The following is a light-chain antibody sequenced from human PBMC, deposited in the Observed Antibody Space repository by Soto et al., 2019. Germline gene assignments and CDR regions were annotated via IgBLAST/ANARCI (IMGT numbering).Light chain of an antibody. Sequence: GLTQVPGTLSKSTLESAALSCRASQSVDSSHLAWYQRRPGRAPRLLVYGASRRATGVQDRFSGSGSGTYFTLSIRRLESEDFAVCYCQQYESSPFTFGGGTKVDIK. V-gene: IGKV3-20*01. CDR3: QQYESSPFT. J-gene: IGKJ4*01. CDR1: QSVDSSH. CDR2: GAS.